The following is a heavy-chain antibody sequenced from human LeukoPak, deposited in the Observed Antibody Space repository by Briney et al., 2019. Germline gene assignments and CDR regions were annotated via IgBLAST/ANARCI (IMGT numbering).Heavy chain of an antibody. J-gene: IGHJ4*02. CDR1: GGTFSSYA. D-gene: IGHD5-18*01. CDR3: ARWYSYGYGY. Sequence: ASVKVSCKASGGTFSSYAISWVRQALGQGLEWMGWINPNSGATSYAQKFQGRITMARDTSISTAYMELSRLESDDTAVYYCARWYSYGYGYWGQGTLVTVSS. CDR2: INPNSGAT. V-gene: IGHV1-2*02.